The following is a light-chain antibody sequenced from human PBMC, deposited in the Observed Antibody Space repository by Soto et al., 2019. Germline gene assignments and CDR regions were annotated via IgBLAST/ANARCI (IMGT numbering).Light chain of an antibody. V-gene: IGKV2-28*01. J-gene: IGKJ5*01. CDR1: DSLLHSNGYNY. CDR2: LGS. Sequence: DILLTQSPLSLPVTPGEPASSSCSSIDSLLHSNGYNYLDWYLQKPGQSPQLLIYLGSNRASGVPDRFSGSGSGTDLTLKISRVEAEDVGVYYCMQALQTITFGQGTRLEIK. CDR3: MQALQTIT.